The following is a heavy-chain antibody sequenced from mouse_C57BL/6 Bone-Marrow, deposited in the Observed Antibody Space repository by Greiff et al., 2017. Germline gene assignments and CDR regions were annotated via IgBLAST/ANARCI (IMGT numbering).Heavy chain of an antibody. CDR3: ARNSRSSMMDY. Sequence: QVQLKESGPGLVQPSQSLYITCTVSGFSLTSYGVHWVRQSPGKGLEWLGVIWSGGSTDYNAAVISRLSISKDNAKSQVFFKMNSLQAYDTAIYYCARNSRSSMMDYYDQGTSITVSS. J-gene: IGHJ4*01. CDR1: GFSLTSYG. D-gene: IGHD2-1*01. CDR2: IWSGGST. V-gene: IGHV2-2*01.